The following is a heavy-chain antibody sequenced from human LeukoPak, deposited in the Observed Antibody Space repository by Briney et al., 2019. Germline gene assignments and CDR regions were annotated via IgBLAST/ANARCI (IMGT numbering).Heavy chain of an antibody. CDR1: GFTFSSYG. J-gene: IGHJ3*02. D-gene: IGHD3-3*01. V-gene: IGHV3-30*02. Sequence: GGSLRLSCAASGFTFSSYGMHWVRQAPGKGLEWVAFIRYDGSNKYYADSVKGRFTISRDNSKNTLYLQMNSLIAEDTAVYYCAKPSVDVKRGRVTIFGVALPPPDAFDIWGQGTTVTVSA. CDR3: AKPSVDVKRGRVTIFGVALPPPDAFDI. CDR2: IRYDGSNK.